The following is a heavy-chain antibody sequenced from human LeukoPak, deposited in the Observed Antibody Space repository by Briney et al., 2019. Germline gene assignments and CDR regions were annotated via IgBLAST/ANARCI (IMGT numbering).Heavy chain of an antibody. CDR2: ISSSGSTI. CDR3: ASGDDFWSRYSFDY. CDR1: GFTFSSYE. Sequence: PGGSLRFSCAASGFTFSSYEMNWVRQAPGKGLEWVSYISSSGSTIYYAESIKGRFTISRDNAKNSLYLQMHSLRAEDTAIYYCASGDDFWSRYSFDYWGQGTLVTVSS. V-gene: IGHV3-48*03. D-gene: IGHD3-3*01. J-gene: IGHJ4*02.